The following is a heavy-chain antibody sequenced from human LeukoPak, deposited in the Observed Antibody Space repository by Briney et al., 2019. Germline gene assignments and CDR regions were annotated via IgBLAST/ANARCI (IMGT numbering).Heavy chain of an antibody. J-gene: IGHJ6*03. CDR2: IYASGST. V-gene: IGHV4-4*07. CDR1: GGSISNYY. Sequence: SETLSLTCIVSGGSISNYYWTWIRQPAGKGLEWIGRIYASGSTKYNPSLKSRLTMSADTSKNQFSLKLSAVTAADTAVYFCASVRRGFGESSKYYSYYYMDVWGNGTTVTISS. CDR3: ASVRRGFGESSKYYSYYYMDV. D-gene: IGHD3-10*01.